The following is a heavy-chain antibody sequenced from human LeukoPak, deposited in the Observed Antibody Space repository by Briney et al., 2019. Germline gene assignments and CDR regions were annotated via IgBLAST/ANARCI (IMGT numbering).Heavy chain of an antibody. Sequence: PGGSLRLSCAASGFTVSSNEMSWVRQAPGKGLEWVSSISGGSTYYADSVKGRFTISRDNSKNTLYLQMNSLRAEDTAVYYCAKSDTFDAFDIWGQGTMVTVSS. D-gene: IGHD2/OR15-2a*01. CDR2: ISGGST. V-gene: IGHV3-38-3*01. CDR1: GFTVSSNE. J-gene: IGHJ3*02. CDR3: AKSDTFDAFDI.